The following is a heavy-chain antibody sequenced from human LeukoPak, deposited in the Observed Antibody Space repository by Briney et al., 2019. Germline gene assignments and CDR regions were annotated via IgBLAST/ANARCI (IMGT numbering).Heavy chain of an antibody. CDR3: ARDKKSGESSEIDY. J-gene: IGHJ4*02. V-gene: IGHV3-21*01. CDR2: ISSSSSYI. Sequence: GGSLRLSCAASGFTFSSYSMNWVRQAPGKGLEWVSSISSSSSYIYYADSVKGRFTISRDNAKNSLYLQMNSLRAEDTAVYYCARDKKSGESSEIDYWGQGTQVTVSS. CDR1: GFTFSSYS. D-gene: IGHD3-10*01.